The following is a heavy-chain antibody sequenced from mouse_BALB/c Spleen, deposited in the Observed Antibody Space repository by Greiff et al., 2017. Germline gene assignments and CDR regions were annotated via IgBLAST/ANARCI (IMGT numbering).Heavy chain of an antibody. Sequence: QVQLQQSGPSLVQPSQSLSITCTVSGFSLTSYGVHWVRQSPGKGLEWLGVIWRGGSTDYYAAFMSRLSITKDNSKSQVFFKMNSLQTDDTAMYYCARYYRYDAWFAYWGQGTLVTVSA. CDR1: GFSLTSYG. V-gene: IGHV2-5-1*01. CDR2: IWRGGST. J-gene: IGHJ3*01. CDR3: ARYYRYDAWFAY. D-gene: IGHD2-14*01.